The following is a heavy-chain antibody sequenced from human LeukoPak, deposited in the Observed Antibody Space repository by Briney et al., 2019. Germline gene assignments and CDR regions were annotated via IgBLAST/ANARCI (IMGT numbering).Heavy chain of an antibody. D-gene: IGHD2/OR15-2a*01. Sequence: ASVKVSCKFIGTTLTIISIDWVRLAPGKGLEWMGGRDPEYGETIYAQDFQGRITMTQDTSTATAFLELNRLTSEDTALYYCASANIFCDSDRPWLDPWGQGILVTVSS. CDR3: ASANIFCDSDRPWLDP. J-gene: IGHJ5*02. V-gene: IGHV1-24*01. CDR2: RDPEYGET. CDR1: GTTLTIIS.